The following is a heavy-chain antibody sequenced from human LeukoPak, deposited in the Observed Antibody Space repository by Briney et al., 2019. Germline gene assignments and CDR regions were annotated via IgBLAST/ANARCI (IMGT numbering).Heavy chain of an antibody. J-gene: IGHJ4*02. CDR2: MGNTADSYTT. CDR1: GITLSDHY. V-gene: IGHV3-72*01. Sequence: PGGPLRLSCAASGITLSDHYMDWVRQAPGKGLEWIGRMGNTADSYTTEYAASVKGRFTILRDDSKNSLYLQMNSLKTEDTAVYYCARGSPMEVVVAARNSPILYHFDYWGQGTLVTVSS. D-gene: IGHD2-15*01. CDR3: ARGSPMEVVVAARNSPILYHFDY.